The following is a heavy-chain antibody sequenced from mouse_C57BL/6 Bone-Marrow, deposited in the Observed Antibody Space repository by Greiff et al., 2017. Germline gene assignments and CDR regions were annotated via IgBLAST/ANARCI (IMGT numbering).Heavy chain of an antibody. V-gene: IGHV1-52*01. CDR3: ASPFYGSIWYFDV. CDR2: IDPSDSET. CDR1: GYTFTSYW. D-gene: IGHD1-1*01. J-gene: IGHJ1*03. Sequence: QVKLQQPGAELVRPGSSVKLSCKASGYTFTSYWMHWVKQRPIQGLEWIGNIDPSDSETHYNQKFKDKATLTVDKSSSTAYMQLSSLTSEDSAVYYCASPFYGSIWYFDVWGTGTTVTVSS.